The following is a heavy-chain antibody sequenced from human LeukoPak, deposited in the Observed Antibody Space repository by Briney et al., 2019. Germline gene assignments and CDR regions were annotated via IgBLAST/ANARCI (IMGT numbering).Heavy chain of an antibody. V-gene: IGHV3-11*01. Sequence: GGSLRLSCAASGFSFSDYYMSWIRQAPGKGLEWLSYINIGGTNTHYADSVKGRFTISRDNAKKSLYLEMNNLRAEDTAVYYCATDGAGFDTWGQGVLVTVSS. CDR3: ATDGAGFDT. J-gene: IGHJ5*02. CDR2: INIGGTNT. CDR1: GFSFSDYY.